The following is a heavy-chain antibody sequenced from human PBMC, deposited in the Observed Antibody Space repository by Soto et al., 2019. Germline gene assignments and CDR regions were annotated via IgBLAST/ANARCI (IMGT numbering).Heavy chain of an antibody. CDR1: GFTFSSYS. D-gene: IGHD5-12*01. CDR2: ISSSSSYI. CDR3: ASVPNPVPGTVATIRRRNYGMDV. Sequence: GGSLRLSCAASGFTFSSYSMNWVRQAPGKGLEWVSSISSSSSYIYYADSVKGRFTISRDNAKNSLYLQMNSLRAEDTAVYYGASVPNPVPGTVATIRRRNYGMDVWGQGTTVTVSS. V-gene: IGHV3-21*01. J-gene: IGHJ6*02.